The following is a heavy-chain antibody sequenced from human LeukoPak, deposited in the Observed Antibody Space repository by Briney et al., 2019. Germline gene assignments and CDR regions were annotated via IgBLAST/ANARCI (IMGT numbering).Heavy chain of an antibody. D-gene: IGHD6-19*01. CDR1: GFTLNSNY. CDR3: ARGHQISVAGYDY. Sequence: GSPRPSRAAPGFTLNSNYKSWGRPAPGEGRGGVSVIYSGGSTYYADSVKGRFTISRDNSKNTLYLQMNSLRAEDTAVYYCARGHQISVAGYDYWGQGTLVTVSS. V-gene: IGHV3-53*01. J-gene: IGHJ4*02. CDR2: IYSGGST.